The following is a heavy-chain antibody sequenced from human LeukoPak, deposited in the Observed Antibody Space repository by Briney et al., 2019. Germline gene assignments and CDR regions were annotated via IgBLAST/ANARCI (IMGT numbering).Heavy chain of an antibody. Sequence: PGGSLRLSCAASGFTFNNYAMSWVRQAPGKGLEWVSVISGSDTSTYYADSVKGRFTISRDDSKNTLYLQMNSLRAEDMAVYYCAGRRSSGWYAYWGQGTLVTVSS. J-gene: IGHJ4*02. CDR1: GFTFNNYA. CDR3: AGRRSSGWYAY. CDR2: ISGSDTST. D-gene: IGHD6-19*01. V-gene: IGHV3-23*01.